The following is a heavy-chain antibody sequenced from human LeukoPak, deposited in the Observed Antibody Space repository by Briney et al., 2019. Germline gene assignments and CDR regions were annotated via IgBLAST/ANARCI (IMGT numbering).Heavy chain of an antibody. CDR2: INPNSGGT. Sequence: GSVKVSCKASGYTFTSYYMHWVRQAPGQGLEWMGWINPNSGGTNYAQKFQGRVTMTRDTSISTAYMELSRLRSDDTAVYYCARVEAAAGEGYWGQGTLVTVSS. J-gene: IGHJ4*02. CDR3: ARVEAAAGEGY. V-gene: IGHV1-2*02. D-gene: IGHD6-13*01. CDR1: GYTFTSYY.